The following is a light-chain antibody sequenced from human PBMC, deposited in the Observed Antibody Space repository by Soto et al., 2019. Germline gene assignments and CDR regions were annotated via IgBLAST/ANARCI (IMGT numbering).Light chain of an antibody. CDR2: EDS. Sequence: ALTQPASVSGSPGQSITVSCTGSRDDVGNYNLVSWYQQSPGKAPKLLIYEDSKRPSGVSNRFSGSKSGDTASLTISGLQTEDEADYYCCSYTGATTAYVFGTGTKVTVL. V-gene: IGLV2-23*01. CDR1: RDDVGNYNL. CDR3: CSYTGATTAYV. J-gene: IGLJ1*01.